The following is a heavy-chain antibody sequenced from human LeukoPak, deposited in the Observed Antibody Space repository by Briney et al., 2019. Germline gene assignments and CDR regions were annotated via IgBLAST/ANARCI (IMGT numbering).Heavy chain of an antibody. CDR1: GGSISSSSYY. CDR2: IYYSGST. V-gene: IGHV4-39*07. D-gene: IGHD3-16*02. J-gene: IGHJ5*02. CDR3: ARSVNGYWFDP. Sequence: SETLSLTCTVSGGSISSSSYYWGWIRQPPGKGLEWIGSIYYSGSTYYNPSLKSRVTISVDTSKNQFSLKLSSVTAADTAVYYCARSVNGYWFDPWGQGTLVTVSS.